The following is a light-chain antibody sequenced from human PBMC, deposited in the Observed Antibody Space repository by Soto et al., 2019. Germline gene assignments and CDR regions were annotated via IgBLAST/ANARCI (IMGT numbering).Light chain of an antibody. CDR1: QGINNG. CDR2: DVS. CDR3: QQANSFPYT. J-gene: IGKJ2*01. V-gene: IGKV1-12*01. Sequence: DLQMTQSPSSVSASVGDRVTITCRASQGINNGLAWYQQKPGQAPKLLIFDVSTLQAGVPSRFSGSGSGTEFTLTSSSLQPEDVATYFCQQANSFPYTLGPGTKLEIK.